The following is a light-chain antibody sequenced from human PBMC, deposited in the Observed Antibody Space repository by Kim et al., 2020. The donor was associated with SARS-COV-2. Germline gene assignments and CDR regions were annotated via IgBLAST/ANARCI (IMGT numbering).Light chain of an antibody. CDR3: QQYGTHST. CDR2: KSS. V-gene: IGKV1-5*03. CDR1: QSVGLW. Sequence: ASVVDTVTISWRASQSVGLWLAWYQQKPGQVPNLLMEKSSELHPGVPSSFVGGGSGTHFTLAITSLPPSDFSVYYCQQYGTHSTFGPGTKVDIK. J-gene: IGKJ1*01.